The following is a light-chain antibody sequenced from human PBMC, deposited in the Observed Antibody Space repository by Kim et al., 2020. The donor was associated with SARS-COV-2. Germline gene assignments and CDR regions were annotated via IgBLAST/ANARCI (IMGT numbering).Light chain of an antibody. CDR1: QGIDSW. CDR2: AAS. J-gene: IGKJ4*01. CDR3: QQANTFPLT. V-gene: IGKV1-12*01. Sequence: DIQMTQSPSSVAASVGDRVTITCRASQGIDSWLAWYQQQPGKAPKLLIYAASSLQSGVPSRFSGSGFATDFTLTISNLQPEDFGTYYCQQANTFPLTFGGGTKVEIK.